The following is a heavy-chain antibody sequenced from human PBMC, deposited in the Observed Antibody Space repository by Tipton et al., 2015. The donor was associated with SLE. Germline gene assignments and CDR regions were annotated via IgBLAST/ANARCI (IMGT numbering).Heavy chain of an antibody. CDR3: ARVARGAFDI. J-gene: IGHJ3*02. Sequence: TLSLTCAVSGCSISSGYYWGWIRQPPGKGLEWIGSIYHSGSTYYNPSLKSRVTISVDTSKNQFSLKLSSVTAADTAVYYCARVARGAFDIWGQGTMVTVSS. CDR2: IYHSGST. CDR1: GCSISSGYY. V-gene: IGHV4-38-2*01.